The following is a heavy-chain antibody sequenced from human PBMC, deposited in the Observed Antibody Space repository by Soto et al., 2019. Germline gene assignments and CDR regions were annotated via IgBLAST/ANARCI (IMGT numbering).Heavy chain of an antibody. J-gene: IGHJ2*01. CDR3: AKDQKDYYDSSGFL. D-gene: IGHD3-22*01. Sequence: LRLSCAASGFTFSSYAMSWVRQAPGKGLEWVSAISGSGGSTYYADSVKGRFTISRDNSKNTLYLQMNSLRAEDTAVYYCAKDQKDYYDSSGFLWGRGTLVNVSS. CDR1: GFTFSSYA. CDR2: ISGSGGST. V-gene: IGHV3-23*01.